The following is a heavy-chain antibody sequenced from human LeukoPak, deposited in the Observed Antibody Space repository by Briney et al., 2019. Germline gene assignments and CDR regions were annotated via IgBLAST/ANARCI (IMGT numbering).Heavy chain of an antibody. CDR3: ARGLSYHYYDSSGYSHWFDP. D-gene: IGHD3-22*01. CDR2: IIPIFGTA. Sequence: GASVKVSCRASGGTFSSYAISWVRQAPEQGLEWMGGIIPIFGTANYAQKFQGRVTITADESTSTAYMELSSLRSEDTAVYYCARGLSYHYYDSSGYSHWFDPWGQGTLVTVSS. V-gene: IGHV1-69*13. CDR1: GGTFSSYA. J-gene: IGHJ5*02.